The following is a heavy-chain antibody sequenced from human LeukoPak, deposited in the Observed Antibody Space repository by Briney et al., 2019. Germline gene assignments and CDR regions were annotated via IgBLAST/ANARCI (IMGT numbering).Heavy chain of an antibody. D-gene: IGHD3-22*01. CDR3: ARGSVYDSSGLDY. CDR1: GGSISSYY. V-gene: IGHV4-59*01. CDR2: IYYSGST. Sequence: PSETLSLTRTVSGGSISSYYWSWIRQPPGKGLEWIGYIYYSGSTNYNPSLKSRVTISVDTSKNQFSLKLSSVTAADTAVYYCARGSVYDSSGLDYWGQGTLVTVSS. J-gene: IGHJ4*02.